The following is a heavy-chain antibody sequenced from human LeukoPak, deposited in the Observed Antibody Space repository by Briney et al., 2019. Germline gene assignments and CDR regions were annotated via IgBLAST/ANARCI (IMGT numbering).Heavy chain of an antibody. J-gene: IGHJ4*02. CDR2: IYTSGST. CDR3: ARDYYDYNFFDY. CDR1: GGSISSGSHY. D-gene: IGHD3-16*01. Sequence: SSETPSLTCTVSGGSISSGSHYWSWIRQPAGKGLEWIGRIYTSGSTNYNPSLKSRVTISVDTSKNQFSLRVSSVTAADTAVYYCARDYYDYNFFDYWGQGTLVTVSS. V-gene: IGHV4-61*02.